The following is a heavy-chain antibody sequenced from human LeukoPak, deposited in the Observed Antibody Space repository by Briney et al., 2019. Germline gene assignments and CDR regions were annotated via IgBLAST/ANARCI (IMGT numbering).Heavy chain of an antibody. J-gene: IGHJ4*02. V-gene: IGHV3-13*01. CDR1: GFTFSGYD. D-gene: IGHD1-26*01. CDR3: AREGGSYYFDY. Sequence: GGSLRLSCAASGFTFSGYDFHWVRQATGKGLEWVSAIGTTDDTYYADSVRGRFTISREDAKNSLYLQMNSLRAGDTAVYYCAREGGSYYFDYWGQGTLVTVSS. CDR2: IGTTDDT.